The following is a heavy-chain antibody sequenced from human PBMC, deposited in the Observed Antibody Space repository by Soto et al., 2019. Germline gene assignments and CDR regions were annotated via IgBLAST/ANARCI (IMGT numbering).Heavy chain of an antibody. J-gene: IGHJ6*02. CDR3: ARDSGPHSGSYKSSLYYYYGMDV. Sequence: PGESLKISCAASGFTFSSYAMHWVRQAPGKGLEWVAVISYDGSNKYYADSVKGRFTISRDNSKNTLYLQMNSLRAEDTAVYYCARDSGPHSGSYKSSLYYYYGMDVWGQGTTVTVSS. CDR2: ISYDGSNK. CDR1: GFTFSSYA. V-gene: IGHV3-30-3*01. D-gene: IGHD1-26*01.